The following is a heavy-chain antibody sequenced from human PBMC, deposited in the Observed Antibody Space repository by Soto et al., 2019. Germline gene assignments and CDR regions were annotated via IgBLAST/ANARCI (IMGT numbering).Heavy chain of an antibody. CDR2: INHSGST. CDR1: GGSFSGYY. Sequence: KPSETLSLTCAVYGGSFSGYYWSWIRQPPGKGLEWIGEINHSGSTNYNPSLKSRVTISVDTSKNQFSLKLSSVTAADTAVYYCARGLEYCINGVCPREKFDYLGQGTLVTVYS. D-gene: IGHD2-8*01. CDR3: ARGLEYCINGVCPREKFDY. V-gene: IGHV4-34*01. J-gene: IGHJ4*02.